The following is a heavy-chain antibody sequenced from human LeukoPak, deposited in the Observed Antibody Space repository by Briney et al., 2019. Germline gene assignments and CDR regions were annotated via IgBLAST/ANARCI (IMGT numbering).Heavy chain of an antibody. CDR1: GYTFTSYG. CDR2: ISAYNGNT. CDR3: ARDPGYGGFDY. J-gene: IGHJ4*02. V-gene: IGHV1-18*01. Sequence: GESLKISCKGSGYTFTSYGISWVRQAPGQGLEWMGWISAYNGNTNYAQKLQGRVTMTTDTSTSTAYMELRSLRSDDTAVYYCARDPGYGGFDYWGQGTLVTVSS. D-gene: IGHD4-23*01.